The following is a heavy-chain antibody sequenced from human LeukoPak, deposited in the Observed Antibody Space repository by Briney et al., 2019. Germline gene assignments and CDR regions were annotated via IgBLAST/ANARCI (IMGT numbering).Heavy chain of an antibody. CDR3: ARDRSSGYPGSFDY. CDR2: ISSSSITK. D-gene: IGHD3-22*01. J-gene: IGHJ4*02. CDR1: GFTFTTYA. Sequence: GGSLRLSCAASGFTFTTYAMSRVRQTPGKGLEWVSYISSSSITKYYADSLKGRFTISRDNAKNSLYLQMDSLRDEDTAVYFCARDRSSGYPGSFDYWGQGILVTVSS. V-gene: IGHV3-48*02.